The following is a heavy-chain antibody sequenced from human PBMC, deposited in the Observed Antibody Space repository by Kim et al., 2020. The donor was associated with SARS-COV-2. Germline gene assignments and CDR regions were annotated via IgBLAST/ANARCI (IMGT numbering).Heavy chain of an antibody. V-gene: IGHV3-73*01. CDR2: IRSKANSYAT. D-gene: IGHD3-3*01. CDR1: GFSFSDSA. CDR3: TRVPGTALDFWDAYDI. J-gene: IGHJ3*02. Sequence: GGSLRLSCAASGFSFSDSAMHWVRQASGKGLEWVGRIRSKANSYATTYAASVKGRFTISRDDSKNSAYLQMNSLKTEDTAVYYCTRVPGTALDFWDAYDIWGKGTMVTVFS.